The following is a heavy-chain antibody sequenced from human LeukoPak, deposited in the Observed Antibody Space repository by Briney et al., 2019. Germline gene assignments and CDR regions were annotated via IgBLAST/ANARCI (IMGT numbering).Heavy chain of an antibody. CDR2: LWYDGSNK. Sequence: PGGSLRLSCAASGFTFSSYGMHWVRQAPGKGLEWVAVLWYDGSNKYYADSVKGRFTISRDNSTITPYLHMYSLRADDTALYCCAKERGDYLIKPFDYWGQGTLVNVSS. V-gene: IGHV3-33*06. J-gene: IGHJ4*02. D-gene: IGHD4-17*01. CDR1: GFTFSSYG. CDR3: AKERGDYLIKPFDY.